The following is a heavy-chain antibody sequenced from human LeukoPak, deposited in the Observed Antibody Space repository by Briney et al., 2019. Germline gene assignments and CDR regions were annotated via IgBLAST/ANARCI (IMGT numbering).Heavy chain of an antibody. J-gene: IGHJ3*02. Sequence: GGSLRLSCVASGFAFSTSGMSWFRQAPGRGPEWVSGTSEAGGARYYADSVRGRFTISKDNSKNTLFLQMDNLRAEDTALYYCAKAIARHRDLDAFDIWGQGTLVSVSS. CDR3: AKAIARHRDLDAFDI. CDR1: GFAFSTSG. V-gene: IGHV3-23*01. CDR2: TSEAGGAR. D-gene: IGHD2-21*01.